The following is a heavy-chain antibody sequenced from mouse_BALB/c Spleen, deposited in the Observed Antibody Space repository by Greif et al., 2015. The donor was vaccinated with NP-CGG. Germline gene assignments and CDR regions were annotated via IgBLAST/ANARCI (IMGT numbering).Heavy chain of an antibody. J-gene: IGHJ3*01. V-gene: IGHV5-6-4*01. CDR1: GFTFSSYT. Sequence: EVKLMESGGGLVKPGGSLKLSCAASGFTFSSYTMSWVRQTPEKRLEWVATISSGGSYTYYPDSVKGRFTISRDNAKNTLYLQMSSLKSEDTAMYYCTRDSSGYVPAWFAYWGQGTLVTVSA. CDR3: TRDSSGYVPAWFAY. CDR2: ISSGGSYT. D-gene: IGHD3-1*01.